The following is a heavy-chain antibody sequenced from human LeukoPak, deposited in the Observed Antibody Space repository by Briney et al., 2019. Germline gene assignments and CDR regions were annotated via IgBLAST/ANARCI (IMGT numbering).Heavy chain of an antibody. CDR3: ARVNVLRYFDWSSYNWFDP. Sequence: SVKVSCKASGGTFISYAISWVRQAPGQGLGWMGGIIPIFGTANYAQKFQGRVTITADESTSTAYMELSSLRSEDTAVYYCARVNVLRYFDWSSYNWFDPWGQGTLVTVSS. V-gene: IGHV1-69*13. CDR1: GGTFISYA. CDR2: IIPIFGTA. J-gene: IGHJ5*02. D-gene: IGHD3-9*01.